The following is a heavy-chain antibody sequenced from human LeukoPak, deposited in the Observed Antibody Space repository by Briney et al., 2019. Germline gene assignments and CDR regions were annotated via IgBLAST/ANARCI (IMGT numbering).Heavy chain of an antibody. Sequence: SETLSLTCAIDGGSFSGNYWSWIRQPPGKGLEWIGEVDHSGSTNYNPSLKSRVTISVDTSKNQFSLKLSSATAADTAVYYCARGATRGAFDIRGQGTMVTVSS. CDR2: VDHSGST. J-gene: IGHJ3*02. V-gene: IGHV4-34*01. CDR3: ARGATRGAFDI. D-gene: IGHD5-24*01. CDR1: GGSFSGNY.